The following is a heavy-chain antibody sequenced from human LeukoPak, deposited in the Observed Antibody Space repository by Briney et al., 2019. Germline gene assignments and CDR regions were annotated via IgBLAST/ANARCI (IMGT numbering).Heavy chain of an antibody. J-gene: IGHJ4*02. V-gene: IGHV4-59*12. CDR3: ARGGMVRGVIAALYFDY. CDR2: IYYSGST. CDR1: GGSISSYY. D-gene: IGHD3-10*01. Sequence: SETLSLTCTVSGGSISSYYWSWIRQPPGKGLEWIGYIYYSGSTNYNPSLKSRVTISVDTSKNQFSLKLSSVTAADTAVYYCARGGMVRGVIAALYFDYWGQGTLVTVSS.